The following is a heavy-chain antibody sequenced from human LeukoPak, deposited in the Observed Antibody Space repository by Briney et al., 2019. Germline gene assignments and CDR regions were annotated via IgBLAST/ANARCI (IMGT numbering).Heavy chain of an antibody. Sequence: GGSLRLSCAASGFTFSSYAMAWVRQVPGRGLEFIAGIGADISYADSVKGRFTISRDLSKSTLSLQMNSLRAEDTAIYYCAKGYYDFSRGYDFWGQGTLVTVSS. CDR3: AKGYYDFSRGYDF. J-gene: IGHJ4*02. D-gene: IGHD3-3*01. CDR1: GFTFSSYA. V-gene: IGHV3-23*01. CDR2: IAGIGADI.